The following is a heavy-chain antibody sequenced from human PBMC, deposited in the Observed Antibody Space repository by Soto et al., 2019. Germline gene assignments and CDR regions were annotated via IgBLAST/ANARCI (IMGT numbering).Heavy chain of an antibody. CDR3: ARDRYNWNDVGAFDI. Sequence: SETLSLTCTVSGGSISDYYWSWIRQPPGKGLEWIGYISYSGSTNYKPSLKSRVTISLDTSKKQFSLKLSSVTAADTTVYYCARDRYNWNDVGAFDIWGQGTMVTVSS. CDR1: GGSISDYY. J-gene: IGHJ3*02. D-gene: IGHD1-1*01. V-gene: IGHV4-59*01. CDR2: ISYSGST.